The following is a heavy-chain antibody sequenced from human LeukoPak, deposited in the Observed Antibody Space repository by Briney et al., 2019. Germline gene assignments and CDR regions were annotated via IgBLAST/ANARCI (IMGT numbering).Heavy chain of an antibody. Sequence: ASVKVSCKASGYTFTSYYMHWVRQAPGQGLEWMGRVNPSSGGTNYAQKFQGRVTMTRDTSISTAYMELSRLRSDDTAVYYCARDDILTGYAYYYYYGMDVWGQGTTVTVSS. CDR2: VNPSSGGT. D-gene: IGHD3-9*01. CDR1: GYTFTSYY. CDR3: ARDDILTGYAYYYYYGMDV. J-gene: IGHJ6*02. V-gene: IGHV1-2*06.